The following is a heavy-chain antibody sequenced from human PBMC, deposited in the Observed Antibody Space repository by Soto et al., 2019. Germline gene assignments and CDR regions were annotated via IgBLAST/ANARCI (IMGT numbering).Heavy chain of an antibody. CDR2: IHPNTGGT. D-gene: IGHD6-19*01. Sequence: QVQLVQSGAEVRKPGASVKVSCKASGYPYTNSYMHWVRQAPGPGLEWMGWIHPNTGGTNYAQKFQGGVTMTRDTSVSTVYMELNRLTSDDTAIYFCASDFRTRGWFRQAGNFAMDVWGQGTTVTVS. CDR1: GYPYTNSY. J-gene: IGHJ6*02. V-gene: IGHV1-2*02. CDR3: ASDFRTRGWFRQAGNFAMDV.